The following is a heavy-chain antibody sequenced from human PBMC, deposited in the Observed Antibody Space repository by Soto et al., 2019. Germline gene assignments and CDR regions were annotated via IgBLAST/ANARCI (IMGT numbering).Heavy chain of an antibody. CDR1: GFTFNNYG. V-gene: IGHV3-30*18. Sequence: QVQLVDSGGGVVQPGTSLRLSCAASGFTFNNYGMHWVRQAPGTGLEWVAAISNDGSDKYYADSVKGRLTISRDNSKNTLYLQMDSLRAEDTAVHYCAKDQGIAASHGIDWGQGTMVTVSS. J-gene: IGHJ3*01. CDR2: ISNDGSDK. CDR3: AKDQGIAASHGID. D-gene: IGHD6-13*01.